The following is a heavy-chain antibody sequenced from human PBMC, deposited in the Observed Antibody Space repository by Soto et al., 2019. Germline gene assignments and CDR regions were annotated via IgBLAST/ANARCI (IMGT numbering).Heavy chain of an antibody. D-gene: IGHD7-27*01. CDR2: ISSEGSDK. J-gene: IGHJ4*02. Sequence: PGGSLRLSCAASGFTFSSHALHWVRQAPGKGLEWLTVISSEGSDKYYADSVKGRFTISRDNSKNTLYLQMNSLRLEDTAVYYCARATKLGTLPREIWSLAPPDYWGQGTLVTVSS. CDR3: ARATKLGTLPREIWSLAPPDY. V-gene: IGHV3-30-3*01. CDR1: GFTFSSHA.